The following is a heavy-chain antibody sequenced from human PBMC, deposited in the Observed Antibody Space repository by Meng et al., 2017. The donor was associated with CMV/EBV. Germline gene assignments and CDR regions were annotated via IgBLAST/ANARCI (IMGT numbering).Heavy chain of an antibody. CDR1: GFTFSSYS. Sequence: SCAASGFTFSSYSMNWIRQPPGKGLEWIGEINHSGSTNYNPSLKSRVTISVDTSKNQFSLKLSSVTAADTAVYYCARAWLFDYWGQGTLVTVSS. CDR3: ARAWLFDY. V-gene: IGHV4-34*01. D-gene: IGHD5-12*01. CDR2: INHSGST. J-gene: IGHJ4*02.